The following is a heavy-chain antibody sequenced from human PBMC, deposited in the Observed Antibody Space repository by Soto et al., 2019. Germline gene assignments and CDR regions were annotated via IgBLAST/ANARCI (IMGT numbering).Heavy chain of an antibody. CDR2: ISGSGGST. D-gene: IGHD2-15*01. V-gene: IGHV3-23*01. Sequence: EVQLLESGGGLVQPGGSLRLSCAASGFTFSSYAMSWVRQAPGKGLEWVSAISGSGGSTYYADSVKGRVTISRDNSKNTLYLQMNSLRAEDTAVYYCAKADGYCSGGSCLAAFDIWVQGTMVTVSS. CDR3: AKADGYCSGGSCLAAFDI. CDR1: GFTFSSYA. J-gene: IGHJ3*02.